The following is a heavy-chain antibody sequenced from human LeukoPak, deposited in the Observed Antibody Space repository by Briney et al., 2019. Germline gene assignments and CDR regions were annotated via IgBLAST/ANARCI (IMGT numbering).Heavy chain of an antibody. CDR1: GGSISTSNW. V-gene: IGHV4-4*02. CDR3: ARSPGQSLRSAWFDP. J-gene: IGHJ5*02. D-gene: IGHD4-17*01. CDR2: IYPSGST. Sequence: SETLSLTCAVSGGSISTSNWWSWVRQPPGKGLEWIAEIYPSGSTNYNPSLKSRITISVDKSKNQFSLKLSSVTAADTAVYYCARSPGQSLRSAWFDPWGQGTLVTVSS.